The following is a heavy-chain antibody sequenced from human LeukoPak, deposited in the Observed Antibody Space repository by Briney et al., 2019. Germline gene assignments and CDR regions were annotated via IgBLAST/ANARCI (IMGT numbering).Heavy chain of an antibody. CDR1: GGSISSHY. CDR2: IYYSGST. J-gene: IGHJ4*02. CDR3: ARRSGVLDSRDSRYYFDH. Sequence: PSQTLSLTCIVSGGSISSHYWSWIRQPPGKGLEYIGYIYYSGSTDYNSSLKSRVTISLDTSKNQFSLNLTSVTAADTAVYYCARRSGVLDSRDSRYYFDHWGQGTLATVSS. V-gene: IGHV4-59*11. D-gene: IGHD3-22*01.